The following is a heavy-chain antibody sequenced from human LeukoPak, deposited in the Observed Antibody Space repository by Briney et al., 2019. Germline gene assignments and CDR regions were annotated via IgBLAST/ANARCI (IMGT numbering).Heavy chain of an antibody. CDR2: INPSGGST. CDR3: ARDSIAAAGADY. V-gene: IGHV1-46*01. D-gene: IGHD6-13*01. CDR1: GYTFTSYY. J-gene: IGHJ4*02. Sequence: ASVKVSCKASGYTFTSYYMHWVRQAPGQGLEWMGIINPSGGSTSYAQKFQGRVTMTRGTSISTAYMELSRLRSDDTAVYYCARDSIAAAGADYWGQGTLVTVSS.